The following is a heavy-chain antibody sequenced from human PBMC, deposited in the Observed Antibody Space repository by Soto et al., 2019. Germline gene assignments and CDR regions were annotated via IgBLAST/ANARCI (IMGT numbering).Heavy chain of an antibody. D-gene: IGHD3-10*01. V-gene: IGHV5-51*01. J-gene: IGHJ6*02. Sequence: GESLKISCKGSGYSFTSYWIGWVRQMPGKGLEWMGIIYPGDSDTRYSPSFQGQVTISADKSISTAYLQWSSLKASDTAMYYCARDYGSGSYYIGVYYYYGMDVWGQGTTVTVSS. CDR3: ARDYGSGSYYIGVYYYYGMDV. CDR1: GYSFTSYW. CDR2: IYPGDSDT.